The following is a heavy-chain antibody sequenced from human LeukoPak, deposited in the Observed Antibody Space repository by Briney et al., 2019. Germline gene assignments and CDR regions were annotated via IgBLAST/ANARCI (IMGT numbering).Heavy chain of an antibody. CDR1: GGTFSSYA. J-gene: IGHJ4*02. CDR2: IIPIFGTA. Sequence: GASVNVSCKASGGTFSSYAISWVRQAPGQGLEWMGGIIPIFGTANYAQKFQGRVTITADESTSTAYMELSSLRSEDTAVYYCARVATWDSSSWYDWGQGTLVTVSS. CDR3: ARVATWDSSSWYD. V-gene: IGHV1-69*01. D-gene: IGHD6-13*01.